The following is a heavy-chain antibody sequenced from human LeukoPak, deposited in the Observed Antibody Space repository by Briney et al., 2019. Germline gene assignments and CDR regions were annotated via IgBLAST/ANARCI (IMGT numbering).Heavy chain of an antibody. CDR3: PRHARAGTAYYLDY. CDR1: GGSNNRDY. CDR2: THPSGNT. D-gene: IGHD6-13*01. J-gene: IGHJ4*02. Sequence: KPSETLSLSCTVSGGSNNRDYWSWIRQPPGKGLEWIGYTHPSGNTNYSPSLKSRVTISVDTSKNQFSLKLSSVTAAETAVYYCPRHARAGTAYYLDYWGQGTLVTVSS. V-gene: IGHV4-4*09.